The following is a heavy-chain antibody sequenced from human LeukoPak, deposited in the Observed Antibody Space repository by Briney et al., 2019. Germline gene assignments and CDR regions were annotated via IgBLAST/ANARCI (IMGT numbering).Heavy chain of an antibody. V-gene: IGHV3-48*03. CDR3: ARGLPMPNHFDY. CDR2: ITSGGSTI. CDR1: GFIFSTYE. J-gene: IGHJ4*02. D-gene: IGHD2-2*01. Sequence: PGGSLRLSCAASGFIFSTYEMNWVRQAPGKGREWVSSITSGGSTIYYADSVKGRFTISRDNAKNSLYLQMNSLRDEDTAVYYCARGLPMPNHFDYWGQGTLVTVSS.